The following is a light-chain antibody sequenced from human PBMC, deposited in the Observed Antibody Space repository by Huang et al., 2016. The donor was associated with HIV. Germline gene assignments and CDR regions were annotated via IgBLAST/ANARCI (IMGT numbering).Light chain of an antibody. CDR2: DAS. V-gene: IGKV3-11*01. Sequence: EIVLTQSPATLSLSPGERATLSCRASQSVSSYLAWYQHQPGQAPRLLIYDASNRATGIPARFSGSGSGTDFTLTISSLGPEDFAVYYCQQRSNWRITFGGGTKVEIK. J-gene: IGKJ4*01. CDR3: QQRSNWRIT. CDR1: QSVSSY.